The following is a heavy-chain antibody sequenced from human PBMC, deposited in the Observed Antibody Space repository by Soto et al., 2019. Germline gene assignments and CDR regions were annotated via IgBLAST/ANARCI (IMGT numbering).Heavy chain of an antibody. Sequence: LRLSCAASGFTFSTYGMHWVRQAPGKGLEWVAVIWYDGSNKYYADSVKGRFTISRDNSKNTLYLQMNSLRAEDTAVYYCARVSTAMVYFDYWGQGTLVTVSS. D-gene: IGHD5-18*01. CDR1: GFTFSTYG. CDR2: IWYDGSNK. V-gene: IGHV3-33*01. CDR3: ARVSTAMVYFDY. J-gene: IGHJ4*02.